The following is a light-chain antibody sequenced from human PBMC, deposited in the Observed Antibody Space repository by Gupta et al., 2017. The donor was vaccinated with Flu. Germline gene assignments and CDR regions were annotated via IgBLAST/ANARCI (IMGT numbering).Light chain of an antibody. Sequence: DIQMTHTPSSLSVSVGDRVTITCRASQSIENHLNWYQQKPGNAPKFLIYGASRRESGVPSRFSGSGCGTDFTLTISSRQPEDFAIYYCQHKDSTLWPFGQGTQVEIK. V-gene: IGKV1-39*01. CDR1: QSIENH. CDR2: GAS. CDR3: QHKDSTLWP. J-gene: IGKJ1*01.